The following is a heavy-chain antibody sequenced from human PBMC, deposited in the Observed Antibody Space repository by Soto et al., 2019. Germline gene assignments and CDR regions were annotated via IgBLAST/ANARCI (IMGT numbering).Heavy chain of an antibody. J-gene: IGHJ2*01. Sequence: EVQLVESRGGLVQPGGSLRLSCAASGFTFSTYWMHWVRQVPGKGLVWVSRMNSDGSSTSYADSVRGRFSMSRDNAKNTLYLQMNSLRAEDTAVYYCARKIETTGIWYFDFWRRGTLVTVSS. CDR1: GFTFSTYW. CDR3: ARKIETTGIWYFDF. CDR2: MNSDGSST. D-gene: IGHD1-1*01. V-gene: IGHV3-74*01.